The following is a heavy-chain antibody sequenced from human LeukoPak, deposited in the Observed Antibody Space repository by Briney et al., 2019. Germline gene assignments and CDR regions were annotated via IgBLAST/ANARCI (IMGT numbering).Heavy chain of an antibody. V-gene: IGHV1-46*01. D-gene: IGHD3-22*01. CDR1: GYTFTSYY. J-gene: IGHJ4*02. CDR3: ARDTMAPNYYDSSGYFDS. Sequence: EASVKVSCKASGYTFTSYYMHWVRQAPGQGLEWMGIINPSGGSTSYAQKFQGRVTMTRDTSTSTVYMELSSLRSEDTAVYYCARDTMAPNYYDSSGYFDSWGQGTLVTVSS. CDR2: INPSGGST.